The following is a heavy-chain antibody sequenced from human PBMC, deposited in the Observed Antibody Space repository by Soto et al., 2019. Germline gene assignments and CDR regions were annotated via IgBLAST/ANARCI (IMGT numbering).Heavy chain of an antibody. CDR2: ITTGSGYT. V-gene: IGHV1-18*01. J-gene: IGHJ4*02. D-gene: IGHD2-8*02. Sequence: QVHLVQSGAEVKKPGSSVRVSCKTSGYTFSNYAISWVRQAPGQGLEWMGWITTGSGYTNYAHERVPMTKDAATYTAYLEVTSLRTEETAMYYCARYRVYTGGSAADYWGQGTLVTVSS. CDR1: GYTFSNYA. CDR3: ARYRVYTGGSAADY.